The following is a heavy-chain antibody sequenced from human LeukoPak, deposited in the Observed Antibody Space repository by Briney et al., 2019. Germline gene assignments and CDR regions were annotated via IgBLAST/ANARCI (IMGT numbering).Heavy chain of an antibody. CDR2: IYPGDSDT. D-gene: IGHD3-16*01. CDR3: ARHGRSSYGIDY. J-gene: IGHJ4*02. Sequence: GESLKISCKGSGYSFSSNWIGWVRQMPGKGLGWMGIIYPGDSDTRFSPSFQGQVSISADKSITTAYLQWSSLRASDTAMYYCARHGRSSYGIDYWGQGTLVTVSS. V-gene: IGHV5-51*01. CDR1: GYSFSSNW.